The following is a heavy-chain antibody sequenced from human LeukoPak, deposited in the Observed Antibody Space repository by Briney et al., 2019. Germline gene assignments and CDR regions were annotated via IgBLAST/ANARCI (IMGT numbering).Heavy chain of an antibody. Sequence: SETLSLTCAVYGGSFSGYYWSWIRQPPGKGLEWIGEINHSGSTNYNPSLKSRVAISVDTSKNQFSLKLSSVTAADTAVYYCARGVQFGSTGGIVVVVAARYNWFDPWGQGTLVTVSS. V-gene: IGHV4-34*01. CDR1: GGSFSGYY. J-gene: IGHJ5*02. CDR3: ARGVQFGSTGGIVVVVAARYNWFDP. CDR2: INHSGST. D-gene: IGHD2-15*01.